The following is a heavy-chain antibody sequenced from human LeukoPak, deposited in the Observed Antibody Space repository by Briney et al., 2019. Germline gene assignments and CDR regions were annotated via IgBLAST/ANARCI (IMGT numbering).Heavy chain of an antibody. CDR2: IKQDGSEK. J-gene: IGHJ6*03. CDR1: GFTFSSYW. V-gene: IGHV3-7*01. D-gene: IGHD3-3*01. Sequence: GGSLSLSCAASGFTFSSYWWSWVRQAPGKGLEWVANIKQDGSEKYYVDSVKGRFTISRDNAKNSLYLQMNSLRAVDTAVYYCAREGGAYYDFWSGYYRYYYMDVWGKGTTVTVSS. CDR3: AREGGAYYDFWSGYYRYYYMDV.